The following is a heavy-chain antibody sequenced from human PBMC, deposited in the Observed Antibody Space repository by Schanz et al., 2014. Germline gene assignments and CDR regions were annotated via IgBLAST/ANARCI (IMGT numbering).Heavy chain of an antibody. CDR3: AKGRFGELSAFDI. J-gene: IGHJ3*02. D-gene: IGHD3-10*01. CDR2: ISGDHRNT. Sequence: EVQLLESGGGLVQPGGSLRLSCAASGFTFGDYAMTWVRQAPGKGLEWVSSISGDHRNTFYADSVKGRFTISRDNSKNTLYLQMNSLRAEDTAIYYCAKGRFGELSAFDIWGQGTMXTVSS. CDR1: GFTFGDYA. V-gene: IGHV3-23*01.